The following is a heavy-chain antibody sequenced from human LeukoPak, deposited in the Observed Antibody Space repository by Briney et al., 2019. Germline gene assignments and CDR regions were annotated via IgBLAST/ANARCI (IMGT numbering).Heavy chain of an antibody. CDR2: IIPILGIA. CDR1: GGTFSSYA. CDR3: ARGYYDILTGYYRGSWFDP. J-gene: IGHJ5*02. Sequence: SVKVSCKASGGTFSSYAISWVRQAPGQGLEWMGRIIPILGIANYAQKFQGRVTITADKSTSTAYMELSSLRSEDTAVYYCARGYYDILTGYYRGSWFDPWGQGTLVTVSS. D-gene: IGHD3-9*01. V-gene: IGHV1-69*04.